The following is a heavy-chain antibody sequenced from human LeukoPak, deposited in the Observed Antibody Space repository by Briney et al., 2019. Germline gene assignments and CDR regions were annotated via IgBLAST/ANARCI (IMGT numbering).Heavy chain of an antibody. CDR2: ISSSSSYI. J-gene: IGHJ4*02. Sequence: GGSLRLSCAASGFTFSSYSMNWVRQAPGKGLEWVSSISSSSSYIYYADSVKGRFTISRDNAKNSLYLQMNSLRAEDTAVYYCARLLSYYYDTSNSYFDYWGQGTLVTVSS. CDR3: ARLLSYYYDTSNSYFDY. CDR1: GFTFSSYS. D-gene: IGHD3-22*01. V-gene: IGHV3-21*01.